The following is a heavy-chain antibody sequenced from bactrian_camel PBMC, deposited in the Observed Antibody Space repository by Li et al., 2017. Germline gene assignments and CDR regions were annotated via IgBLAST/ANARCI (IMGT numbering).Heavy chain of an antibody. D-gene: IGHD4*01. Sequence: DVQLVESGGGSVQAGGSLRLSCAASGFSYRTYCMGWFRQGPGKEREGVATVDRDGRISVANSVKGRFTISKDNVKNTLYLQMNSLKTEDTAMYYCAAREYYYSDPWHNLRQYNYWGQGTQVTVS. CDR2: VDRDGRI. V-gene: IGHV3S67*01. CDR3: AAREYYYSDPWHNLRQYNY. J-gene: IGHJ4*01. CDR1: GFSYRTYC.